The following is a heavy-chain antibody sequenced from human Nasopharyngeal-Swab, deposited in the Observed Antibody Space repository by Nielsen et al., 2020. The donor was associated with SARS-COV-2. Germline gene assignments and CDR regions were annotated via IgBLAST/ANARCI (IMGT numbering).Heavy chain of an antibody. CDR3: ARGRLWFGELLISWFDP. J-gene: IGHJ5*02. CDR2: MNPNSGNT. V-gene: IGHV1-8*01. D-gene: IGHD3-10*01. Sequence: WVRQAPGQGLEWMGWMNPNSGNTGYAQKFQGRVTMTRNTSISTAYMELSSLRSEDTAAYYCARGRLWFGELLISWFDPWGQGTLVTVSS.